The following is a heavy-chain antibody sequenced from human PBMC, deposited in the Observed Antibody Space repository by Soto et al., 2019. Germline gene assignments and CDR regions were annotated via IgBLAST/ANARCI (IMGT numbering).Heavy chain of an antibody. D-gene: IGHD3-3*01. Sequence: EVQLLESGGGLVKPGGSLRLSCAASGFTFSNAWMAWVRQTPGKGLERVGHIEAKSDGGTTDLAAPVRGRFSISRDDSISIVYLQMNSLKSEDSAVYYCTSRLSIFYGMDVWGPGTTVSVSS. CDR3: TSRLSIFYGMDV. CDR2: IEAKSDGGTT. J-gene: IGHJ6*02. CDR1: GFTFSNAW. V-gene: IGHV3-15*04.